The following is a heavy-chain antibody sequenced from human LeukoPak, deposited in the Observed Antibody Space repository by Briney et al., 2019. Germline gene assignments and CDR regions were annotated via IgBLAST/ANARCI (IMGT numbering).Heavy chain of an antibody. J-gene: IGHJ4*02. CDR3: ARARGYSYAGDY. D-gene: IGHD5-18*01. V-gene: IGHV4-39*01. CDR1: GVSISSSSYY. CDR2: IYYSGST. Sequence: SETLSLTCTVSGVSISSSSYYWGWIRQPPGKGLEWIGSIYYSGSTYYNPSLKSRVTISVDTSKNQFSLKLSSVTAADTAVYYCARARGYSYAGDYWGQGTLVTVSS.